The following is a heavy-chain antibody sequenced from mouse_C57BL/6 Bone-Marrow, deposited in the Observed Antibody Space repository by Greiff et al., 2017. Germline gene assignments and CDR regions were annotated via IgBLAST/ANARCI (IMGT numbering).Heavy chain of an antibody. CDR3: ASGIYYGNSFAY. CDR2: INPNNGGT. CDR1: GYTFTDYN. J-gene: IGHJ3*01. Sequence: EVQLQQSGPELVKPGASVKMSCKASGYTFTDYNMHWVKQSHGKSLEWIGYINPNNGGTSYNQKFKGKATLTVNKSSSTAYMELSSLTSEDSAVYYCASGIYYGNSFAYWGQGTLVTVSA. D-gene: IGHD2-1*01. V-gene: IGHV1-22*01.